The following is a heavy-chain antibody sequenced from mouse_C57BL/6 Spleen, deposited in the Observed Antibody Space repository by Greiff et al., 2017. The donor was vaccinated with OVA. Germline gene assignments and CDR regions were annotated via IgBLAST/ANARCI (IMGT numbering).Heavy chain of an antibody. Sequence: EVMLVESGGGLVKPGGSLKLSCAASGFTFSDYGMHWVRQAPEKGLEWVAYISSGSSTIYYADTVKGRFTISRDNAKNTLFLQMTSLRSEDTAMYYCARRLREYFDYWGQGTTLTVSS. V-gene: IGHV5-17*01. CDR2: ISSGSSTI. J-gene: IGHJ2*01. D-gene: IGHD1-1*01. CDR3: ARRLREYFDY. CDR1: GFTFSDYG.